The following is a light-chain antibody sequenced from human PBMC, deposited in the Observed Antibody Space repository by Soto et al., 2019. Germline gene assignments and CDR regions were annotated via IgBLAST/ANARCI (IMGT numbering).Light chain of an antibody. J-gene: IGKJ1*01. CDR1: QSVSNF. Sequence: EIVLTQSPATLSLSPGERATLTCRASQSVSNFLAWYQHKPGQAPRLLIYDASIRAAGVPARFSGSGSGTDFSLTISSQEPEDFAIYYCQQRSIWPPWTFGQGTKVDIK. CDR2: DAS. V-gene: IGKV3-11*01. CDR3: QQRSIWPPWT.